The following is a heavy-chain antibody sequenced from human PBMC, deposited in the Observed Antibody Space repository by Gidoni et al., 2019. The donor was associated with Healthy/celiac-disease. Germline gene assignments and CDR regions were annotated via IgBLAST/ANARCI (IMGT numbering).Heavy chain of an antibody. J-gene: IGHJ4*02. D-gene: IGHD6-19*01. Sequence: QVQLQESGPGLVKPSQTLSLTCTVSGGSISSGSYYWRWIRQPAGKGLEWIGRIYTRGSTNYNPSLKSRVTISVDTSKNQFSLKLSSVTAADTAVYYCARGPVAGFSSIDYWGQGTLVTVSS. CDR1: GGSISSGSYY. V-gene: IGHV4-61*02. CDR3: ARGPVAGFSSIDY. CDR2: IYTRGST.